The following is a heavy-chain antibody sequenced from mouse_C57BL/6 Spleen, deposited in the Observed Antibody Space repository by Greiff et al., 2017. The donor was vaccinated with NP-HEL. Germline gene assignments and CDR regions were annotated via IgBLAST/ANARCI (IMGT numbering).Heavy chain of an antibody. CDR2: INPNNGGT. Sequence: EVQLQQSGPELVKPGASVKMSCKASGYTFTDYNMHWVKQSHGKSLEWIGYINPNNGGTSYNQKFKGKATLTVNKSSSTAYMELRSLTSEDSAVYYCGDPDYYGRRRDYWGQGTTLTVSS. J-gene: IGHJ2*01. V-gene: IGHV1-22*01. CDR1: GYTFTDYN. CDR3: GDPDYYGRRRDY. D-gene: IGHD1-1*01.